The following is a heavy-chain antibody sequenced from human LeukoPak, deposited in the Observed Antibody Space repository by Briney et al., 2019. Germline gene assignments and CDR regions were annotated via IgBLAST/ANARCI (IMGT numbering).Heavy chain of an antibody. CDR2: IGAYNGNT. Sequence: ASVKVSCKASGYTFTSSGISWVRQAPGQGLEWMGGIGAYNGNTNYAQKLQGRVTMTTDTSTSTACMELRSLRSDDTAVYYCARSDDFWSGTGFDYWGQGTLVTVSS. J-gene: IGHJ4*02. CDR3: ARSDDFWSGTGFDY. V-gene: IGHV1-18*01. D-gene: IGHD3-3*01. CDR1: GYTFTSSG.